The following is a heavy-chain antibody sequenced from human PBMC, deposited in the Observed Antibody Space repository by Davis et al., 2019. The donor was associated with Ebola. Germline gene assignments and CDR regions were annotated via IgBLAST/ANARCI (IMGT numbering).Heavy chain of an antibody. Sequence: PGGSLRLSCAASGFTFSSYGMHWVRQAPGKGLEWVAVIWYDGSNKYYADSVKGRFTISRDNSKNTLYLQMNSLRAEDTAVYYCARVSCSGGSCYYYYGMDVWGQGTTVTVSS. D-gene: IGHD2-15*01. CDR2: IWYDGSNK. V-gene: IGHV3-33*01. CDR1: GFTFSSYG. J-gene: IGHJ6*02. CDR3: ARVSCSGGSCYYYYGMDV.